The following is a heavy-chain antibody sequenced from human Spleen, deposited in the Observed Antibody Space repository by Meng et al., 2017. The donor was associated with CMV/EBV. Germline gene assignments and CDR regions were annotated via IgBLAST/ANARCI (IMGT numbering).Heavy chain of an antibody. CDR1: GYTFTGYY. Sequence: ASVKVSCKASGYTFTGYYIHWVRQAPGQGLEWMGGFDSKDRETTFAQKFKGRVTVTEDTSSDTTYMELTSLRSDDTAVYYCVTEGGLYWGQGTLVTVSS. D-gene: IGHD3-16*01. CDR3: VTEGGLY. CDR2: FDSKDRET. V-gene: IGHV1-24*01. J-gene: IGHJ4*02.